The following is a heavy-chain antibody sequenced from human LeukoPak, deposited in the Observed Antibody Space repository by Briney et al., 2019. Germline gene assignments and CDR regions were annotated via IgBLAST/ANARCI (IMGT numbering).Heavy chain of an antibody. V-gene: IGHV3-43*01. J-gene: IGHJ4*01. CDR3: STDPRLLIY. Sequence: AGGSLRLSCAASGFNFQDYTMHWVRQAPGKGLEWVSLINWDGGRTYYADSVKGRFAISRDNAKNSLYLQMNSLRPDDTALYYCSTDPRLLIYWGHGTLVTVSS. CDR2: INWDGGRT. D-gene: IGHD2-8*01. CDR1: GFNFQDYT.